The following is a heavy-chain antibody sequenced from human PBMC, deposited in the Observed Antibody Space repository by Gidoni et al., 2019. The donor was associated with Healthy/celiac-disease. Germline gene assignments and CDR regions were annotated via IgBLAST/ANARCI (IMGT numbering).Heavy chain of an antibody. Sequence: EVQLVETGGGLIQPGGSLRLPCAASGFTVSSNYMSWVRQAPGKGLEWVSVIYSGGSTYYADSVKGRFTISRDNSKNTLYLQMNSLRAEDTAVYYCARGDYYDSSGYYPFDYWGQGTLVTVSS. CDR3: ARGDYYDSSGYYPFDY. J-gene: IGHJ4*02. CDR1: GFTVSSNY. D-gene: IGHD3-22*01. V-gene: IGHV3-53*02. CDR2: IYSGGST.